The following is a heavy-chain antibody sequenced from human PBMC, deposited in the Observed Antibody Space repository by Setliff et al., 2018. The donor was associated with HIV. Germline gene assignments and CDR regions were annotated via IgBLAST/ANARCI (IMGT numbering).Heavy chain of an antibody. CDR2: ISSSTRYI. D-gene: IGHD6-13*01. Sequence: GESLKISCAASGFTFSSYSMNWVRQAPGKGLEWVSCISSSTRYIYYADSVKGRFTISRDNAKNSLYLQMSSLRADDTAVYYCAREMAATAHPDDPYFQHWGQGTLVTVSS. CDR1: GFTFSSYS. V-gene: IGHV3-21*01. CDR3: AREMAATAHPDDPYFQH. J-gene: IGHJ1*01.